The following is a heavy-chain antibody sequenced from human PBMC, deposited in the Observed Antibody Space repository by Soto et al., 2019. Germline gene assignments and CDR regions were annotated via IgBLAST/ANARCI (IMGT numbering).Heavy chain of an antibody. D-gene: IGHD3-10*01. J-gene: IGHJ4*02. CDR1: GGSISSGGYY. CDR2: ISYSGST. CDR3: ARDKRGSGSAVDY. V-gene: IGHV4-31*03. Sequence: QVQLQESGPGLVKPSQTLSLTCTVSGGSISSGGYYWSWIRQHPGKGLEWIGYISYSGSTYYNPSLKSRVTRSVDTSKNQFSLKLSSVTAADTAVYYCARDKRGSGSAVDYWGQGTLVTVSS.